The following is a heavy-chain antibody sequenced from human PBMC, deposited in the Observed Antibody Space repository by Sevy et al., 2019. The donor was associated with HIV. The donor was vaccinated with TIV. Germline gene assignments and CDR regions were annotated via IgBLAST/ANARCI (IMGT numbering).Heavy chain of an antibody. V-gene: IGHV3-23*01. CDR1: GFTFSSYE. CDR2: ISGSGGST. D-gene: IGHD3-22*01. CDR3: ARRGDYYDSSGYYR. J-gene: IGHJ5*02. Sequence: GGSLRLSCTASGFTFSSYEMNWVRQAPGKGLEWVSAISGSGGSTYYADSVKGRFTISRDNSKNTLYLQMNSLRAEDTAVYYCARRGDYYDSSGYYRWGQGTLVTVSS.